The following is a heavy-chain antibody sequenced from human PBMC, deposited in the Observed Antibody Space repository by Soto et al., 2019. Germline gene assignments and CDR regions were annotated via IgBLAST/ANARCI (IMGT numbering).Heavy chain of an antibody. CDR3: ARDRRSTSCNTPRYGIDV. V-gene: IGHV3-53*01. CDR1: GFSVSGNY. Sequence: PGGSLRLSCAASGFSVSGNYMSWVRQAPGKGLEWVSVIYSDGSTYYADSVKGRFTISSDNSKNMMYLQMNSLRAEDTAVYYCARDRRSTSCNTPRYGIDVWGQGTTVRVAS. J-gene: IGHJ6*02. CDR2: IYSDGST. D-gene: IGHD2-2*02.